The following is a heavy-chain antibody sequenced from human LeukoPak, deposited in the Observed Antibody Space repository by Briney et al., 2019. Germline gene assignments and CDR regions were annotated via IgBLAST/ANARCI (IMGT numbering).Heavy chain of an antibody. V-gene: IGHV3-20*04. J-gene: IGHJ4*02. CDR1: GFTFDDYG. D-gene: IGHD2-2*01. Sequence: PGGSLRLSCAASGFTFDDYGMSWVRQAPGKGLEWVSGINWNGGSTGYADSVKGRFTISRDNAKNSLYLQMNSLGAEDTALYYCARAMNIVVVPAAPSYYFDYWGQGTLVTVSS. CDR3: ARAMNIVVVPAAPSYYFDY. CDR2: INWNGGST.